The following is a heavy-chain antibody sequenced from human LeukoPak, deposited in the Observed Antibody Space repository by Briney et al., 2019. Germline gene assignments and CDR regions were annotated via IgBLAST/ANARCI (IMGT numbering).Heavy chain of an antibody. V-gene: IGHV3-33*06. D-gene: IGHD4-23*01. CDR3: AKDRDYGGSSVGDY. J-gene: IGHJ4*02. CDR1: GFTFSSYG. Sequence: EGSLRLSCAASGFTFSSYGMHWVRQAPGKGLEWVAVIWYDGSNKYYADSVKGRFTISRDNSKNTLYLQMNTLRAEDTAVYYCAKDRDYGGSSVGDYWGQGTLVTVSS. CDR2: IWYDGSNK.